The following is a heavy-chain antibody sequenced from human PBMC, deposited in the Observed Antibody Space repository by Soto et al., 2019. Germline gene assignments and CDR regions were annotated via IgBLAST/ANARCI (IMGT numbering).Heavy chain of an antibody. Sequence: PSETLSLTCTVSGGSISSYYWSWIRQPPGKGLEWIGYIYYSDSTHYNPSLKSRVIISVDTSKNQFSLRLSSVTAADTPVYYCARAYYDNSGYSLDPWGQGTLVTVSS. CDR1: GGSISSYY. D-gene: IGHD3-22*01. J-gene: IGHJ5*02. CDR3: ARAYYDNSGYSLDP. CDR2: IYYSDST. V-gene: IGHV4-59*01.